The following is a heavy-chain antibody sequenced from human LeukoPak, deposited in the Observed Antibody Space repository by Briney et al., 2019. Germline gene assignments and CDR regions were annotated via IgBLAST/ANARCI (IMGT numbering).Heavy chain of an antibody. V-gene: IGHV3-53*01. J-gene: IGHJ4*02. D-gene: IGHD4-23*01. Sequence: GGSLRLSCAASGFTVSSNYMSWVRQAPGKGLEWVSVIYRGGQTYYADSVKGRFTISRDNSKNTVYLQMNSLRAEDTAVYYCATFSYGGNAGGSVGYWGQGTLVTVSS. CDR1: GFTVSSNY. CDR2: IYRGGQT. CDR3: ATFSYGGNAGGSVGY.